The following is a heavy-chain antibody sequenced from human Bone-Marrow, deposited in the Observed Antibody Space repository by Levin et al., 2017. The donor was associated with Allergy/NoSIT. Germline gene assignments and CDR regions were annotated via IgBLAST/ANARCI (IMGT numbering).Heavy chain of an antibody. J-gene: IGHJ4*02. CDR3: ARGGHCGGGTCYSDYFDY. V-gene: IGHV3-72*01. CDR1: GFTFSDHY. D-gene: IGHD2-15*01. CDR2: TRNRANGHTT. Sequence: LSLTCAVSGFTFSDHYMDWIRQAPGKGLEWLARTRNRANGHTTEYAASVNGRFTISRDDSKNSLYLQMNSLQTEDTAVYYCARGGHCGGGTCYSDYFDYWGQGTLVTVSS.